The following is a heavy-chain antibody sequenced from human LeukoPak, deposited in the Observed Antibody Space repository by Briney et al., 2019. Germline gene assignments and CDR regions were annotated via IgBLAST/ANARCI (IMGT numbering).Heavy chain of an antibody. V-gene: IGHV3-7*03. Sequence: PGGSLRLSCVASGFTFSSYWMTWVRQAPGKGLEWVANIKTDGSQIYYVDSVKGRFTISRDNAKNSLYLQMNSLRAEDTAVYYCARNTYYYDSSGYWTPLYYFDYWGQGTLVTVSS. D-gene: IGHD3-22*01. CDR1: GFTFSSYW. CDR2: IKTDGSQI. J-gene: IGHJ4*02. CDR3: ARNTYYYDSSGYWTPLYYFDY.